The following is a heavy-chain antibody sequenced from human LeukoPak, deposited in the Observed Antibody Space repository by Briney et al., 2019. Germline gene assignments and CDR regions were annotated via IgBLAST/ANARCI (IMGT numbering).Heavy chain of an antibody. D-gene: IGHD6-13*01. CDR1: GYTFTSYG. V-gene: IGHV1-18*04. CDR3: AFVGGTAGC. CDR2: ISAYNGNT. Sequence: ASLKVSCKASGYTFTSYGISCVRHAPGQGLERMGWISAYNGNTNYAQKLQGTVTMTTDTSTSTAYMELRRLRSDDTDVYYCAFVGGTAGCWGQGTLVTVSS. J-gene: IGHJ4*02.